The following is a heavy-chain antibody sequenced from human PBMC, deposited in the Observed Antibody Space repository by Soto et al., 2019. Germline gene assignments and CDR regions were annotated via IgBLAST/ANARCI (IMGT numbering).Heavy chain of an antibody. J-gene: IGHJ4*02. Sequence: GGSLRLSCAASGFTLSDYGMHWVRQAPGKGLEWVAMISHDGTTKYWADSEKGRFTISRDNSKNALYLQMNSLRAEDTAVYYCAKDRRDGEYNSVYDFWGQGALVTVSS. D-gene: IGHD1-1*01. V-gene: IGHV3-30*18. CDR3: AKDRRDGEYNSVYDF. CDR2: ISHDGTTK. CDR1: GFTLSDYG.